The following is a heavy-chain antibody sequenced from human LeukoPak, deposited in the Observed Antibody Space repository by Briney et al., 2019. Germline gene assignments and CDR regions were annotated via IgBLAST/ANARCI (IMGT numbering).Heavy chain of an antibody. Sequence: GGSLRLSCAASGFTFSSYGMHWVRQAPGKGLEWVAVISYDGSNKYYADSVKGRFTISRDNSKNTLYLQMNSLRAEDTAVYYCAKPAVGAIPVYYFDYWGQGTLVTVSS. CDR1: GFTFSSYG. CDR3: AKPAVGAIPVYYFDY. J-gene: IGHJ4*02. V-gene: IGHV3-30*18. CDR2: ISYDGSNK. D-gene: IGHD1-26*01.